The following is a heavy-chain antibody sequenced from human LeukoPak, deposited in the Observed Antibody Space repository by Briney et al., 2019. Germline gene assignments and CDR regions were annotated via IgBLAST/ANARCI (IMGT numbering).Heavy chain of an antibody. CDR1: GFTFSSYG. CDR2: IWYDGMNK. CDR3: AKDNGTRGCFDY. J-gene: IGHJ4*02. D-gene: IGHD2-8*01. Sequence: GRSLRLSCAASGFTFSSYGMQWVRQAPGKGLEGVAVIWYDGMNKYYADSVKGRFTISRDNSKHTLYLQMNSLRAEDTAVYYCAKDNGTRGCFDYWGQGTLSPSP. V-gene: IGHV3-33*06.